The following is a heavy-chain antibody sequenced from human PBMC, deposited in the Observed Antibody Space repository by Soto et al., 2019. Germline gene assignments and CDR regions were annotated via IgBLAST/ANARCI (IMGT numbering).Heavy chain of an antibody. CDR1: GFTFSSYS. CDR2: ISSNGGST. J-gene: IGHJ5*02. D-gene: IGHD6-13*01. Sequence: GGSLRLSCSASGFTFSSYSMHWVRQAPGKGLEYVSAISSNGGSTYYADSVKGRFTISRDNSKNTLYLQMSSLRAEDTAVYYCVKDRYSSSWYWFDPWGQGTLVTVSS. V-gene: IGHV3-64D*08. CDR3: VKDRYSSSWYWFDP.